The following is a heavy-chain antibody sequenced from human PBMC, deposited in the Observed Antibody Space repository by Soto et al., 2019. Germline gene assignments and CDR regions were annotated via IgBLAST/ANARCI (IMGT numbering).Heavy chain of an antibody. D-gene: IGHD4-17*01. CDR3: ARVRDDNYYYYGMDV. CDR2: IYYSGST. J-gene: IGHJ6*02. V-gene: IGHV4-59*01. CDR1: GGSISSYY. Sequence: PSETLSLTRTVSGGSISSYYWSWIRQPPGKGLEWIGYIYYSGSTNYNPSLKSRVTISVDTSKNQFSLKLSSVTAADTAVYYCARVRDDNYYYYGMDVWGQGTTVTVSS.